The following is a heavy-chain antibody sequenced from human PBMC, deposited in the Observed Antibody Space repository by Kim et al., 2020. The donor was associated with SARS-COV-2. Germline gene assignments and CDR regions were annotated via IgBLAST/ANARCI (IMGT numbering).Heavy chain of an antibody. J-gene: IGHJ4*02. D-gene: IGHD5-18*01. V-gene: IGHV5-51*01. Sequence: GESLKISCKGSGYRFTNYWIGWVRQMPGKGLEWMGLIHPSDSETRYSPSFQGQVTFSADKSITTAYMQWSSLKTSDTAIYFCARVVNGYRGDYWGQGPLVTVSS. CDR2: IHPSDSET. CDR1: GYRFTNYW. CDR3: ARVVNGYRGDY.